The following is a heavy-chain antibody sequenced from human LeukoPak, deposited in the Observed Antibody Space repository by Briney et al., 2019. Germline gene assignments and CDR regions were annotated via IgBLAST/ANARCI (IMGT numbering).Heavy chain of an antibody. CDR2: IRSKAYGGTT. Sequence: SLRLSSTASGFTFGDYAMSWVRQAPGKGLERVGFIRSKAYGGTTEYAASVKGRFTISRDDSKSIAYLQMNSLKTEDTAVYYCTRGTCDSSGILRYWGQGTLVTVSS. CDR1: GFTFGDYA. J-gene: IGHJ4*02. D-gene: IGHD3-22*01. CDR3: TRGTCDSSGILRY. V-gene: IGHV3-49*04.